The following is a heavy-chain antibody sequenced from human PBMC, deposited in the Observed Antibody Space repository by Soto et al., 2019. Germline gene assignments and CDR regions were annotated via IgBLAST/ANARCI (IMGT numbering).Heavy chain of an antibody. D-gene: IGHD6-19*01. Sequence: PSETLSLTCAVYGGSFSGYYWSWILQPPWKGLEWIGEINHSGSTNYNPSLKSRVTISVDTSKNQFSLKLSSVTAADTAVYYCARPRRQWLAPGGYFDYWGQGTLVTVSS. V-gene: IGHV4-34*01. J-gene: IGHJ4*02. CDR2: INHSGST. CDR1: GGSFSGYY. CDR3: ARPRRQWLAPGGYFDY.